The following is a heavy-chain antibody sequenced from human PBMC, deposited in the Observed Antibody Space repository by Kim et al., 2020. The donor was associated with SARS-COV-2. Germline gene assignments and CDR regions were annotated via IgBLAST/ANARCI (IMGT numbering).Heavy chain of an antibody. D-gene: IGHD6-19*01. J-gene: IGHJ4*02. CDR2: ISWNSGSI. V-gene: IGHV3-9*01. CDR3: AKDMLMLVAVAGTTPFDY. CDR1: GFTFDDYA. Sequence: GGSLRLSCAASGFTFDDYAMHWVRQAPGKGLEWVSGISWNSGSIGYADSVKGRFTISRDNAKNSLYLQMNSLRAEDTALYYCAKDMLMLVAVAGTTPFDYWGQETLVTVSS.